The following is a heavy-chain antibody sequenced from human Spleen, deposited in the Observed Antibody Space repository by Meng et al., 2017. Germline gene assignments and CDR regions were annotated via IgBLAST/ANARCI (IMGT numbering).Heavy chain of an antibody. J-gene: IGHJ4*02. Sequence: EVQLVEAWGGLVQPGGSLRLSCAASGFYFNNAWMSWVRQAPGKGLEWVGRIKSNTDGGTAEYAAPVTGRFTISRDDSKSTLYLQMSGLRIDDTGVYYCTWDDKAVSDYWGQGTLVTVSS. CDR1: GFYFNNAW. V-gene: IGHV3-15*01. CDR3: TWDDKAVSDY. CDR2: IKSNTDGGTA. D-gene: IGHD1-26*01.